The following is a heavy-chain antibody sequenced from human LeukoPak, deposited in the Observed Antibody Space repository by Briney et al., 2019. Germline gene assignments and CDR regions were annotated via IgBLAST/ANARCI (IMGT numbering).Heavy chain of an antibody. CDR2: ISGSGGST. CDR1: GFTFSSYA. D-gene: IGHD1-14*01. V-gene: IGHV3-23*01. Sequence: GGALRLSCAASGFTFSSYAMSWVRQAPGKGLEWVSAISGSGGSTYYADSVKGRFTISRDNSKNTLYLQMNSLRAEDTAVYYCAKDWGLWYNHMDVWGKGTTVTVSS. J-gene: IGHJ6*03. CDR3: AKDWGLWYNHMDV.